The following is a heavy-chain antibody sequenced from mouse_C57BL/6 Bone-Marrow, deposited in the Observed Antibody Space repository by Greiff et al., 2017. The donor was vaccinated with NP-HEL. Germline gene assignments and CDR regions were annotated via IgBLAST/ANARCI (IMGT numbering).Heavy chain of an antibody. CDR1: GFTFSDYY. J-gene: IGHJ4*01. CDR2: INYDGSST. V-gene: IGHV5-16*01. Sequence: EVKLQESEGGLVQPGSSMKLSCTASGFTFSDYYMAWVRQVPEKGLEWVANINYDGSSTYYLDSLKSRFIISRDNAKNILYLQMSSLKSEDTATYYCARDRGIYDGYYEGVYYAMDYWGQGTSVTVSS. D-gene: IGHD2-3*01. CDR3: ARDRGIYDGYYEGVYYAMDY.